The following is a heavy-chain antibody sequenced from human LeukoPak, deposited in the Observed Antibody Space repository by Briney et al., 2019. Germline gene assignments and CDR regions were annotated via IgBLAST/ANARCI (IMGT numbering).Heavy chain of an antibody. CDR1: GYTLTELS. D-gene: IGHD3-9*01. V-gene: IGHV1-24*01. J-gene: IGHJ6*02. Sequence: GASVKVSCKVSGYTLTELSMHWVRQAPGKGLEWMGGFDPEDGETIYAQKFQGRVTMTEDTSTDTAYMELSSLRSEDTAVYYCATESPPIYNYDILTGYPYYYGMDVWGQGTTVTVSS. CDR3: ATESPPIYNYDILTGYPYYYGMDV. CDR2: FDPEDGET.